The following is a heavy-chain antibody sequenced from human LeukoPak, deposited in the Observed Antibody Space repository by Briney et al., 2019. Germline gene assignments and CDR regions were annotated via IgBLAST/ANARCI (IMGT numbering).Heavy chain of an antibody. J-gene: IGHJ4*02. V-gene: IGHV1-2*06. Sequence: ASVKVSRKAPGYTFTGYYMHWVRQAPGQGLEWMGRINPNSGGTNYAQKFQGRVTMTRDTSISTAYMELSRLRSDDTAVYYCARSIWGSPSDYWGQGTLVTVSS. D-gene: IGHD7-27*01. CDR3: ARSIWGSPSDY. CDR1: GYTFTGYY. CDR2: INPNSGGT.